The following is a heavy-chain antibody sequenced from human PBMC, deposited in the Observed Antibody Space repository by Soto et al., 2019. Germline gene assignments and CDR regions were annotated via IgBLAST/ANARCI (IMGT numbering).Heavy chain of an antibody. Sequence: GGSLRLSCAASGFAFSNYAMHWVRQAPGKGLEWVSSISTSIDATYYADSVKGRFTISRDDSKNTLYLQMNSLRAEDSAVYYCAKDRTVAARNFDYWGQGTHVTVSS. CDR2: ISTSIDAT. CDR3: AKDRTVAARNFDY. V-gene: IGHV3-23*01. D-gene: IGHD6-6*01. J-gene: IGHJ4*02. CDR1: GFAFSNYA.